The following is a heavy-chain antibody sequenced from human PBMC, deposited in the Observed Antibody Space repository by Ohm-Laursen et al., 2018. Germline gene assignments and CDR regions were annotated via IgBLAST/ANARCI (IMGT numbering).Heavy chain of an antibody. J-gene: IGHJ4*02. CDR1: GGSISTYY. Sequence: SETLSLTCFVSGGSISTYYWSWIRQSAGKGLEWIGRIHASGSTNYNPSLKCRVSLSHDTSKNQFSLKMTSVTAADTAVYYCARDARVAGTSDAFEYWGQGTLVTVTS. V-gene: IGHV4-4*07. CDR2: IHASGST. D-gene: IGHD1-7*01. CDR3: ARDARVAGTSDAFEY.